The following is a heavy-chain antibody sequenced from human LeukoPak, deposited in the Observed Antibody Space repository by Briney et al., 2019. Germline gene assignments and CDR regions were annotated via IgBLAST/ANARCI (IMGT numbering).Heavy chain of an antibody. Sequence: GGSLRLSCAASGFTFSDYGMHWVRQAPGKGLEWVSSISSSSSYIYYADSVKGRFTISRDNAKNSLYLQMNSLRAEDTAVYYCARPQGYDYVWGSYRYGPSYYFDYWGQGTLVTVSS. D-gene: IGHD3-16*02. CDR3: ARPQGYDYVWGSYRYGPSYYFDY. CDR1: GFTFSDYG. J-gene: IGHJ4*02. CDR2: ISSSSSYI. V-gene: IGHV3-21*01.